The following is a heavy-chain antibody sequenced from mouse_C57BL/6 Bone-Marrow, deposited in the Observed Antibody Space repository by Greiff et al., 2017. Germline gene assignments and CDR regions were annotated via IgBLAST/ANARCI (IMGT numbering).Heavy chain of an antibody. D-gene: IGHD1-1*01. Sequence: EVMLVESGGGLVKPGGSLKLSCAASGFTFSSYTMSWVRQTPEKRLEWVATSSGGGGNTYYPDSVKGRFTISRDNAKNTLYLQMSSLRSEDTALYYCARTYYYGSSLQGWYFDVWSTGTTVTVST. J-gene: IGHJ1*03. CDR1: GFTFSSYT. CDR3: ARTYYYGSSLQGWYFDV. V-gene: IGHV5-9*01. CDR2: SSGGGGNT.